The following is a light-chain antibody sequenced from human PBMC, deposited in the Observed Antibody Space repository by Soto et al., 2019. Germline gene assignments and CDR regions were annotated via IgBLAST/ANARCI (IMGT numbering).Light chain of an antibody. J-gene: IGKJ1*01. CDR2: GAS. CDR3: QQYGSSPT. CDR1: QSVSSTY. Sequence: EIVLTQSPGTLSLSPGERATLSCRASQSVSSTYVAWYQQKPGQPPSLLIHGASSRAAGIPDRFSGSGSGTDFTLTISRLEREDFAFYYCQQYGSSPTFGQGTKVEIK. V-gene: IGKV3-20*01.